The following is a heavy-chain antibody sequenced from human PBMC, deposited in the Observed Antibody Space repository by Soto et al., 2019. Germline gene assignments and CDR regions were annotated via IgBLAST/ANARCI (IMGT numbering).Heavy chain of an antibody. CDR3: ASTSYSSPFY. V-gene: IGHV1-2*02. Sequence: ASLQGSCNGSGYTFTGYCMDWVRQAPGQGLEWMGWINPNSGGTNYAQKFQGRVTMTRDTSISTAYMELSRLRSDDTAVYYCASTSYSSPFYWGQGTLVTSPQ. CDR1: GYTFTGYC. J-gene: IGHJ4*02. D-gene: IGHD6-13*01. CDR2: INPNSGGT.